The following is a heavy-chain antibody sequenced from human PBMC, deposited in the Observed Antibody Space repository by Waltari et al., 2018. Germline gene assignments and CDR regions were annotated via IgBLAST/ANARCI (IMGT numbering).Heavy chain of an antibody. V-gene: IGHV4-61*02. CDR2: IYTSGRT. CDR1: AGSISSGSYY. J-gene: IGHJ6*02. Sequence: QVQLQESGPGLVKPSQTLSLTCTVSAGSISSGSYYWSWIRQPAGKGLEWIGRIYTSGRTNYNPSLKSRVTISVDTSKNQFSLKLSSVTAADTAVYYCARAISGYDSDYYYYGMDVWGQGTTVTVSS. D-gene: IGHD5-12*01. CDR3: ARAISGYDSDYYYYGMDV.